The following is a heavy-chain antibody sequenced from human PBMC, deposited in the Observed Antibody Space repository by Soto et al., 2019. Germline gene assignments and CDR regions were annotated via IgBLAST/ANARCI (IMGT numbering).Heavy chain of an antibody. CDR2: IWYDRSNK. CDR1: GFTFSSYG. Sequence: GGSLRLSCAASGFTFSSYGMHWVRQAPGKGLEWVAVIWYDRSNKYYADSVKGRFTISRDNSKNTLYLQMNSLRAEDTAVYYCARDSADYGGNPPPDYWGQGTLVTVSS. CDR3: ARDSADYGGNPPPDY. V-gene: IGHV3-33*01. D-gene: IGHD4-17*01. J-gene: IGHJ4*02.